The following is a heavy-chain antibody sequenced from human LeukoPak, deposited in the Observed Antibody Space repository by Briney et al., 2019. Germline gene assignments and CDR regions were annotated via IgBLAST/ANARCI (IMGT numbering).Heavy chain of an antibody. CDR2: INPNSGGT. V-gene: IGHV1-2*04. J-gene: IGHJ5*02. CDR1: GYTFTGYY. D-gene: IGHD4-17*01. CDR3: AREESYGDYAWFDP. Sequence: EASVKVSCKASGYTFTGYYMHWVRQAPGQGLEWMGRINPNSGGTNYAQKFQGWVTMTGDTSISTAYMELSRLRSDDTAVYFCAREESYGDYAWFDPWGQGTLVTVSS.